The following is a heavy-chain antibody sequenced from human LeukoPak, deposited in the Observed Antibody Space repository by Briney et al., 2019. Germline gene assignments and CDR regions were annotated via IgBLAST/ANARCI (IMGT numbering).Heavy chain of an antibody. CDR3: ARGPLWFGELFFPYYFDY. J-gene: IGHJ4*02. V-gene: IGHV1-2*02. CDR2: INPNSGGT. CDR1: GYTFTGYY. D-gene: IGHD3-10*01. Sequence: ASVKVSCKASGYTFTGYYMHWVRQAPGQGPEWMGWINPNSGGTNYAQKFQGRVTMTRDTSISTAYMELSRLRSDDTAVYYCARGPLWFGELFFPYYFDYWGQGTLVTVSS.